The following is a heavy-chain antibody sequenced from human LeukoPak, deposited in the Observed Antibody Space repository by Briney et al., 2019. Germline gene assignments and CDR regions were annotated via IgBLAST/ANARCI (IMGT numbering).Heavy chain of an antibody. D-gene: IGHD3-10*01. J-gene: IGHJ4*02. CDR3: ARSLSRSSYGNFDY. V-gene: IGHV4-59*01. CDR2: LSYSGST. CDR1: GGSINNDY. Sequence: SETLSLTCTVSGGSINNDYWSWIRQPPGKGLEWIGYLSYSGSTSYNPSLKRRVTISADTSKNQFSLKMNSVTAADTAVCYCARSLSRSSYGNFDYWGQGTLVTVST.